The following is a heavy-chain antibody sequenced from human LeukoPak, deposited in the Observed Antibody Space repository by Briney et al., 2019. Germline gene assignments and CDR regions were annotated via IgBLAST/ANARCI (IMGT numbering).Heavy chain of an antibody. Sequence: AASVTVSCKASGYTFTGYGISWVRQAPGQGLEWMGWISAYNGNTNYAQKLQGRVTMTTDTSTSTAYMELRSLRSDDTAVYYCARAPLNTAMDFAGGYYYYYYGMDVWGQGTTVTVSS. D-gene: IGHD5-18*01. CDR3: ARAPLNTAMDFAGGYYYYYYGMDV. CDR2: ISAYNGNT. CDR1: GYTFTGYG. V-gene: IGHV1-18*01. J-gene: IGHJ6*02.